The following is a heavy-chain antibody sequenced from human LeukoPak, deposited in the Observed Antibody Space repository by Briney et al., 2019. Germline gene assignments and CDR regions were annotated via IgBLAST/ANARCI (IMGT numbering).Heavy chain of an antibody. V-gene: IGHV4-39*07. CDR2: IYYSGST. J-gene: IGHJ5*02. D-gene: IGHD5-18*01. Sequence: PSETLSLTCTVSGGSISSSSYYWGWIRQPPGKGLEWIGSIYYSGSTYYNPSLKSRVTISVDTSKNQFSLKLSSGTAADTAVYYCARDSYGYGNWFDPWGQGTLVTVSS. CDR1: GGSISSSSYY. CDR3: ARDSYGYGNWFDP.